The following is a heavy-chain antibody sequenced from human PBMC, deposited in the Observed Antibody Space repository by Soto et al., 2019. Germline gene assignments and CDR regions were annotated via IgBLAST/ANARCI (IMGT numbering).Heavy chain of an antibody. J-gene: IGHJ6*02. CDR3: ARVSYYYGSGRSYGMDV. CDR2: ISAYNGNT. CDR1: GYTFTSYG. Sequence: QVQLVQSGAEVKKPGASVKVSCKASGYTFTSYGISWVRQAPGQGLEWMGWISAYNGNTNYAQKLQGRVTMTTVTTTIRAYRELSSLRSDDTAVYYCARVSYYYGSGRSYGMDVWGQGTTVTVSS. V-gene: IGHV1-18*01. D-gene: IGHD3-10*01.